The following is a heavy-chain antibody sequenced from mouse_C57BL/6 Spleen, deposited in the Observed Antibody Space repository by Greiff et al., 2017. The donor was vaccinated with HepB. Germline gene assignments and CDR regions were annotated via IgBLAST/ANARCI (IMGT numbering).Heavy chain of an antibody. J-gene: IGHJ4*01. D-gene: IGHD1-1*01. V-gene: IGHV1-55*01. Sequence: QVQLQQPGAELVKPGASVKMSCKASGYTFTSYWITWVKQRPGQGLEWIGDIYPGSGSTNYNEKFKSKATLTVDTSSSTAYMQLSSLTSEDSAVYYCARSLNYYGSSYYAMDYWGQATSVTVSS. CDR2: IYPGSGST. CDR3: ARSLNYYGSSYYAMDY. CDR1: GYTFTSYW.